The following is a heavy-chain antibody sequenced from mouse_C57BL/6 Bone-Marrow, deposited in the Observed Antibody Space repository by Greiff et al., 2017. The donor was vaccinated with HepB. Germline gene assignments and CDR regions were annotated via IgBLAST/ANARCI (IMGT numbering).Heavy chain of an antibody. CDR2: ISSGRSTI. CDR3: SRSITPVGDFVY. D-gene: IGHD1-1*01. J-gene: IGHJ2*02. Sequence: EVKLQESGGGLVKPGGSLKLSCAASGFTFSDYGMHWVRQAPETGLEWVADISSGRSTIYYADTVKGRITISRDNAKNTLFLQMTSLRSADTAMYYCSRSITPVGDFVYWGQGTSLTVSS. V-gene: IGHV5-17*01. CDR1: GFTFSDYG.